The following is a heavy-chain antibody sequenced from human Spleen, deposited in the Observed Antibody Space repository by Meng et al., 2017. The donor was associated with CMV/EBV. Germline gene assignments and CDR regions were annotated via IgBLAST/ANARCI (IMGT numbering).Heavy chain of an antibody. Sequence: QAQQQEWGPGQAKPSETQSHTCPVLGCFISRSNLWTWVRQVPGKGLEWIGEIYHSGSTNYNPSLKSRVTISVDKFKNQFSLKLGSVTAADTAVYYCARIERRRILKYCGSDCSTTDYWGQGTLVTVSS. V-gene: IGHV4-4*02. CDR1: GCFISRSNL. CDR2: IYHSGST. CDR3: ARIERRRILKYCGSDCSTTDY. D-gene: IGHD2-21*02. J-gene: IGHJ4*02.